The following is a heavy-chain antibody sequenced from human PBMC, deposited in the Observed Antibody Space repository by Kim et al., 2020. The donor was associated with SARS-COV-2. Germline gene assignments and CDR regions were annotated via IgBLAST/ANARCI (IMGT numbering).Heavy chain of an antibody. J-gene: IGHJ4*02. CDR1: GFTFSNSA. V-gene: IGHV3-23*01. CDR2: ISGSGSIT. CDR3: AKSAASALSDY. D-gene: IGHD6-25*01. Sequence: GGSLRLSCAASGFTFSNSAMTWVRQAPGKGLEWVSGISGSGSITYYADSVKGRFTISRDNSKNTLYLQMNSLRAEDTAVYYCAKSAASALSDYWGQGTLVIVSS.